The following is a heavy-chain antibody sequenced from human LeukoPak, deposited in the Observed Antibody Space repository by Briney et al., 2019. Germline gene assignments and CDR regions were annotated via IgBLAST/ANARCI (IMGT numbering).Heavy chain of an antibody. CDR2: IYSGGST. CDR3: ATKGGDY. CDR1: EFSVGSNY. D-gene: IGHD3-16*01. V-gene: IGHV3-66*01. Sequence: QTGGSLRLSCAASEFSVGSNYMTWVRQAPGKGLEWVSLIYSGGSTYYADSVKGRFTISRDNSKNTLYLQMNSLRVEDTAVYYCATKGGDYWGQGTLVTVSS. J-gene: IGHJ4*02.